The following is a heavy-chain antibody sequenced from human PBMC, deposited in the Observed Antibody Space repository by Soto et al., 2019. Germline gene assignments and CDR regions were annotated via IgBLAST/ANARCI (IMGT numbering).Heavy chain of an antibody. CDR2: IWYDGSNK. CDR3: ATGENVLPDY. V-gene: IGHV3-33*01. J-gene: IGHJ4*02. CDR1: GFTFSSYG. D-gene: IGHD3-10*01. Sequence: QVQLVESGGGVVQPGRSLRLSCAASGFTFSSYGMHWVRQAPGKGLEWVAVIWYDGSNKYYADSVKGRFTISRDNSKNTLYLQMNSLRAEDTAVYYCATGENVLPDYWGQGTLVTVSS.